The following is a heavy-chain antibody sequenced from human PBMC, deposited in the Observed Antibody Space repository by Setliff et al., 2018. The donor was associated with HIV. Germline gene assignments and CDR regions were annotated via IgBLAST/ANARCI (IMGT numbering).Heavy chain of an antibody. D-gene: IGHD1-1*01. V-gene: IGHV1-3*01. CDR3: ARGLRQLERSNYFDY. CDR1: EYIFANYA. J-gene: IGHJ4*02. Sequence: ASVKVSCKASEYIFANYAMNWVRQAPGQSLEWMGWINAGNGNTKYSQKFQGRVTITRDTSASTAYIEVNSLTSDDTAVYFCARGLRQLERSNYFDYWGQGTLGTSPQ. CDR2: INAGNGNT.